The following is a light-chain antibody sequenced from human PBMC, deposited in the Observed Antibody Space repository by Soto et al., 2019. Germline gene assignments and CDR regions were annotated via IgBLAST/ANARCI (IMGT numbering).Light chain of an antibody. J-gene: IGKJ2*01. CDR3: QQYVAPPPHT. CDR2: AAS. V-gene: IGKV3-20*01. Sequence: EIVLTQSPGTLSLSPGERATLSCRASQSVTNSYLAWYQQKPGQAPRLLIYAASSRATGIPDSFAGSVSGTDQYLTISKMEPEDFTVYYCQQYVAPPPHTFGHGTRLEIK. CDR1: QSVTNSY.